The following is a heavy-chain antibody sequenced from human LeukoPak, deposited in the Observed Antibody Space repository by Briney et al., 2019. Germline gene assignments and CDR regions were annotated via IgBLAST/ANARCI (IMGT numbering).Heavy chain of an antibody. CDR1: GYTFTNYG. Sequence: ASVKVSCTASGYTFTNYGINWVRQAPGQGLEWVGWISAYNGNTNYAQKFQGRVTMATDTSTSTAYMELRSLRSDDTAVYYCARGADSSSYYPTHYWGQGTLVTVSS. D-gene: IGHD3-22*01. CDR3: ARGADSSSYYPTHY. V-gene: IGHV1-18*01. J-gene: IGHJ4*02. CDR2: ISAYNGNT.